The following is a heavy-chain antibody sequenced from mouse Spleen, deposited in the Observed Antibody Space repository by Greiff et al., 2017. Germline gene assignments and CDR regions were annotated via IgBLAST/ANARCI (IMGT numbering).Heavy chain of an antibody. J-gene: IGHJ4*01. V-gene: IGHV1-69*01. CDR3: ARRLGPDAMDY. CDR1: GYTFTSYW. D-gene: IGHD3-1*01. CDR2: IDPSDSYT. Sequence: QVQLQQPGAELVMPGASVKLSCKASGYTFTSYWMHWVKQRPGQGLEWIGEIDPSDSYTNYNQKFKGKATLTVDKSSSTAYMQLSSLTSEDSAVYYCARRLGPDAMDYWGQGTSVTVSS.